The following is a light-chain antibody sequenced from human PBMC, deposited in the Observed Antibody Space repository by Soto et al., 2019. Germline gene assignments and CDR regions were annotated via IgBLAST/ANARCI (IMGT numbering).Light chain of an antibody. CDR3: QVWDTSSDPPKWV. CDR2: DDS. Sequence: SYELTQPPSVSVAPGQTARLTCGGNNIGSKSVHWYQQKPGQAPVLVVFDDSDRPSGIPERFSGSNSGNMATLTITRVEAGDEADFYCQVWDTSSDPPKWVFGGETKLTVL. J-gene: IGLJ3*02. CDR1: NIGSKS. V-gene: IGLV3-21*02.